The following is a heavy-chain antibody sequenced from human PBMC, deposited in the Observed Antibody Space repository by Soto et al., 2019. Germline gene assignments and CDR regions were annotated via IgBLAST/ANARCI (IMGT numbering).Heavy chain of an antibody. J-gene: IGHJ4*02. CDR1: GFTFSNAW. D-gene: IGHD3-10*01. V-gene: IGHV3-15*01. CDR2: IKSKADGGTT. Sequence: GGSLRLSCAASGFTFSNAWMSWVRQAPGKGLEWVGRIKSKADGGTTDYAAPVKGRFTISRDDSKNTLYLQMNSLKTEDTAVYYCTTGIFPLWFGPVSRVGYWGQGTLVTVSS. CDR3: TTGIFPLWFGPVSRVGY.